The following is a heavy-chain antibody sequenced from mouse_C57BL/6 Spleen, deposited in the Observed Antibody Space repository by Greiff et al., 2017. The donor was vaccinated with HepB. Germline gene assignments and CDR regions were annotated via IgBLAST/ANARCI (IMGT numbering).Heavy chain of an antibody. V-gene: IGHV1-55*01. Sequence: QVQLQQPGAELAKPGASVKMSCKASGYTFTSYWITWVKQRPGQGLEWIGDIYPGSGSTNYNEKFKSKATLTVDTSSSTAYMQLSSLTSEDSAVYYCARFYYGSLYFDYWGQGTTLTVSS. CDR2: IYPGSGST. CDR3: ARFYYGSLYFDY. CDR1: GYTFTSYW. D-gene: IGHD1-1*01. J-gene: IGHJ2*01.